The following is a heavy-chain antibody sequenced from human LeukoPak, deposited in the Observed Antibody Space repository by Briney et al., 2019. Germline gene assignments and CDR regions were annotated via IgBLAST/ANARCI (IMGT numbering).Heavy chain of an antibody. D-gene: IGHD6-13*01. CDR3: ARLATGYSSGWYWGYFDY. V-gene: IGHV5-51*01. CDR1: GYSFTSYW. J-gene: IGHJ4*02. CDR2: IYPGDSDT. Sequence: GESLKISCKGSGYSFTSYWIGWVRQMPGKGLEWMGIIYPGDSDTRYSPSFQGQVTISADKSISTAYLQWSSLKASDTALYYCARLATGYSSGWYWGYFDYWGQGTLVTVSS.